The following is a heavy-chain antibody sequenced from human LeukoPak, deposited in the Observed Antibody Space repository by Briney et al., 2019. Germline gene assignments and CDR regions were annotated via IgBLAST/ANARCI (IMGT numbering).Heavy chain of an antibody. J-gene: IGHJ6*02. V-gene: IGHV1-2*02. D-gene: IGHD2-2*01. CDR3: ARDLGCSITSCSLLYYYYYGMDV. CDR2: INPNSGGT. CDR1: GYTFTGYY. Sequence: ASVKVSCKASGYTFTGYYMHWVRQAPGQGLEWMGWINPNSGGTNYAQKFQGRVTMTRDTSISTAYMELSRLRSDDTAVYYCARDLGCSITSCSLLYYYYYGMDVWGQGTTVTVSS.